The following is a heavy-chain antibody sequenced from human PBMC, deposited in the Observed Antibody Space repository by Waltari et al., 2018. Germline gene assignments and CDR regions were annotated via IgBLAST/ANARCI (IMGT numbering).Heavy chain of an antibody. CDR3: ARVFYSSMGNFGMDV. V-gene: IGHV3-21*01. CDR2: IISSSTYI. D-gene: IGHD6-13*01. Sequence: EVQLVESGGGLVKPGGSLSISCAASGFIFNIYDMTWVRQAPGKGLEWVSSIISSSTYIYYADSVKGRFTISRDNAKNSLYLQMNSLRAEDTAVYYCARVFYSSMGNFGMDVWGQGTTVTVSS. J-gene: IGHJ6*02. CDR1: GFIFNIYD.